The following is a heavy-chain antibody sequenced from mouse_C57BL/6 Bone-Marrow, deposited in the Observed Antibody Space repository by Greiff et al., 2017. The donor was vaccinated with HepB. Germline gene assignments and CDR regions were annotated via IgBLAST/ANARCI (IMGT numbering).Heavy chain of an antibody. CDR1: GYTFTSYG. CDR3: ARLWPFAY. D-gene: IGHD1-1*02. Sequence: VQLQQSGAELARPGASVKLSCKASGYTFTSYGISWVKQRSGQGLEWIGEIYPRSGNTYYNEKFKGKATLTADKSSSTAYMELRSLTSEDSAVYFWARLWPFAYWGQGTLVTVSA. J-gene: IGHJ3*01. V-gene: IGHV1-81*01. CDR2: IYPRSGNT.